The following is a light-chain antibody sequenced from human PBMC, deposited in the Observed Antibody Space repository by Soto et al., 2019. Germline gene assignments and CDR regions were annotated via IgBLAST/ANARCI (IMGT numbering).Light chain of an antibody. CDR2: GAS. CDR1: QSIFSNY. Sequence: VLTQSPGTLSLSPGEGATLSCRATQSIFSNYLAWYQQKPGQAPRLLIYGASSRATGIPDRFSGSGSGTDFTLTISRLEPEDSAVYFCQQYGSSPYAFGQGTNLEIK. V-gene: IGKV3-20*01. CDR3: QQYGSSPYA. J-gene: IGKJ2*01.